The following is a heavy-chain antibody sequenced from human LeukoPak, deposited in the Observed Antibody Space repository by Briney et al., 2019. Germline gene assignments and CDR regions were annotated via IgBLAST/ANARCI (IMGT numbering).Heavy chain of an antibody. CDR3: AGDRGVGAAVFFDY. CDR2: TYYRSKWYN. CDR1: GDSVSSNSAT. D-gene: IGHD6-13*01. J-gene: IGHJ4*02. Sequence: SQTLSFTCGISGDSVSSNSATWNWIRQPPSRGLEWLGRTYYRSKWYNDYAVSVKSRMTIIPDTSKNQFSLQLNSVTPDDTALYYCAGDRGVGAAVFFDYWGLGTLVTVSS. V-gene: IGHV6-1*01.